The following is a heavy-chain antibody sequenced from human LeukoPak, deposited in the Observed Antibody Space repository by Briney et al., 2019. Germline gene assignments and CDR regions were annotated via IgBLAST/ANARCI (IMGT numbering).Heavy chain of an antibody. Sequence: GGSLRLSCAASGFTFDDYAMHWVRQAPGKGLEWVSGIGWNSGSIGYADSVKGRFTISRDNAKNSLYLQMNSLRAEDTALYYCAKFIAVVGLGDWGQGTLVTVSS. J-gene: IGHJ4*02. CDR3: AKFIAVVGLGD. CDR1: GFTFDDYA. CDR2: IGWNSGSI. D-gene: IGHD6-13*01. V-gene: IGHV3-9*01.